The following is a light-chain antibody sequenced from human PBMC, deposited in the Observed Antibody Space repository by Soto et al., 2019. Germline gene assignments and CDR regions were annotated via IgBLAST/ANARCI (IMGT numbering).Light chain of an antibody. CDR2: GAS. CDR1: QSVGAS. V-gene: IGKV3-15*01. Sequence: EIVMTQSPATLSASPGERATLSCRASQSVGASLAWYQKKRGQAARLLIHGASTTFTGVPARFSGSGSGTESTLTISSLQSEDFAVYYCQQYIDWPLTFGGGTKVEIK. CDR3: QQYIDWPLT. J-gene: IGKJ4*01.